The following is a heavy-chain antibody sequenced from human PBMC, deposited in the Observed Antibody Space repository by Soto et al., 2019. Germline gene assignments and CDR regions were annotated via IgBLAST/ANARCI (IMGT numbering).Heavy chain of an antibody. Sequence: EVQLVESGGGLVQSGGSLGLSCAASGFSFRSYWMHWVRQAPGKGLVWVARISSDGSSTTYADSANGRFTISRDNAANTLYLQRSSLRAEDTAVYYCAREYSGVLTGYYNDYWGQGTLVTVSS. CDR1: GFSFRSYW. CDR3: AREYSGVLTGYYNDY. CDR2: ISSDGSST. V-gene: IGHV3-74*01. D-gene: IGHD3-9*01. J-gene: IGHJ4*02.